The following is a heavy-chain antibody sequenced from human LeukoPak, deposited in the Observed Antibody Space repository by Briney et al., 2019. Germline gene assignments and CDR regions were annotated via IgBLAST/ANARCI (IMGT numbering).Heavy chain of an antibody. Sequence: PSETLSLTCTVSGGSISSYYWSWIRQPPGEGLEWIGYIYYSGSTNYNPSLKSRVTISVDTSKNQFSLKLSSVTAADTAVYYCARVANCSGGSCYYYYYYYYMDVWGKGTTVTASS. CDR2: IYYSGST. J-gene: IGHJ6*03. CDR1: GGSISSYY. V-gene: IGHV4-59*01. D-gene: IGHD2-15*01. CDR3: ARVANCSGGSCYYYYYYYYMDV.